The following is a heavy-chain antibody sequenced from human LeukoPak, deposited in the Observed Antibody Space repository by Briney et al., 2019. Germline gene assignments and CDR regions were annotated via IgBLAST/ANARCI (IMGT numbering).Heavy chain of an antibody. D-gene: IGHD3-9*01. Sequence: PGGSLRLSYAASGFTFSSYAMSWVRQAPGKGLEWVSAISGSGGSTYYADSVKGRFTISRDNSKNTLYLQMNSLRAEDTAVYYCAKDRASFDYAIDYWGQGTLVTVSS. J-gene: IGHJ4*02. CDR1: GFTFSSYA. V-gene: IGHV3-23*01. CDR3: AKDRASFDYAIDY. CDR2: ISGSGGST.